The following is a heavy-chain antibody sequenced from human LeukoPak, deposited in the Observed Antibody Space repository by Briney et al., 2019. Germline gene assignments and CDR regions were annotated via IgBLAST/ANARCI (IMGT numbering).Heavy chain of an antibody. D-gene: IGHD2-15*01. V-gene: IGHV1-18*01. J-gene: IGHJ4*02. CDR3: AKVVGSAWYDY. Sequence: GASVKVSCKASGYTFTSYGISWVRQAPGQGLEWMGWISVYNGNTNYAQKVKGRVTMTTDISTSTAYMVLRSLRSDDTAVYYCAKVVGSAWYDYWGQGTLVTVSS. CDR1: GYTFTSYG. CDR2: ISVYNGNT.